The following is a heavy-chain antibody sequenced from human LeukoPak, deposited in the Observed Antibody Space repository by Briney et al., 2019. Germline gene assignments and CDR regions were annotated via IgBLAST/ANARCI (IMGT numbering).Heavy chain of an antibody. CDR3: AKELRRFDY. V-gene: IGHV3-7*01. J-gene: IGHJ4*02. Sequence: GGSLRLSCAASGFTFSSYWMSWVRQAPGKGLEWVANIKEEGSEKYYVDSVKGRFTISRDNAKNSLYLQMTSLRAEDTAVYYCAKELRRFDYWGQGTLVTVSS. CDR1: GFTFSSYW. D-gene: IGHD4-17*01. CDR2: IKEEGSEK.